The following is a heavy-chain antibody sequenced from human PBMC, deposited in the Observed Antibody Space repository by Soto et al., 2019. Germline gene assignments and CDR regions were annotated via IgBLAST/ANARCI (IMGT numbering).Heavy chain of an antibody. J-gene: IGHJ2*01. V-gene: IGHV1-2*04. CDR1: GYSFTDYH. Sequence: SVKVSCKASGYSFTDYHIHWVRQAPGQGLEWLGRINPKSGGTSTAQKFQGWVTMTTDTSISTASMELTRLTSDDTAIYYCARGDSTDCSNGVCSLFYNNEMEVGGR. D-gene: IGHD2-8*01. CDR3: ARGDSTDCSNGVCSLFYNNEMEV. CDR2: INPKSGGT.